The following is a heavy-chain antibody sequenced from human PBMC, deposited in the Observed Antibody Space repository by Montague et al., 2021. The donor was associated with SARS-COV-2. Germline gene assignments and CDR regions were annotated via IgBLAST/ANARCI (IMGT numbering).Heavy chain of an antibody. CDR3: ARQRRGGLVSTPRFFDY. CDR2: NYYSGST. Sequence: SETLSLTCTVSGGSISSSSYYWGWIRQPPGKGLEWIGSNYYSGSTYYNPYLKSRVTISVDTSKNQFSLKLSSVTAADTAVYYCARQRRGGLVSTPRFFDYWGQGTLVTVSS. J-gene: IGHJ4*01. CDR1: GGSISSSSYY. V-gene: IGHV4-39*01. D-gene: IGHD6-19*01.